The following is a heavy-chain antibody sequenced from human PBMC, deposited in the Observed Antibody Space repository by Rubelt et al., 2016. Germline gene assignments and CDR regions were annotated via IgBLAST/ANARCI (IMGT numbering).Heavy chain of an antibody. CDR3: ARAASTVTTLLDLGY. CDR1: GYTFTSYY. Sequence: QVQLVQSGAEVKKPGASVKVSCKASGYTFTSYYMHWVRQAPGQGLEWMGIINHRGGSTSYAQKVKGRGTMTRDTSTGTVYMELGSLRSEETAVYYCARAASTVTTLLDLGYWGQGTLVTVSS. J-gene: IGHJ4*02. D-gene: IGHD4-17*01. CDR2: INHRGGST. V-gene: IGHV1-46*01.